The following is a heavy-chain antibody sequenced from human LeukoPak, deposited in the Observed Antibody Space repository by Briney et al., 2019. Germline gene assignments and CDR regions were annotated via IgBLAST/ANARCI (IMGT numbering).Heavy chain of an antibody. D-gene: IGHD6-19*01. J-gene: IGHJ4*02. Sequence: GGSLRLSCAASGFTFSSYAMSWVRQAPGKGLEWVSAISGSGGTTYCADSVKGRFTISRDNSKNTLYLQMDSLRGEDTAVYYCAKGGSGWYKYDSWGQGTLVSVSS. CDR1: GFTFSSYA. CDR2: ISGSGGTT. CDR3: AKGGSGWYKYDS. V-gene: IGHV3-23*01.